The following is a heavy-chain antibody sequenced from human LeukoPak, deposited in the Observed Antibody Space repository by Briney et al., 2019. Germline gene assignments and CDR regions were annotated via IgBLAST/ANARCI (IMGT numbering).Heavy chain of an antibody. CDR2: MSSTGNTI. CDR1: GFTLRDYY. D-gene: IGHD2/OR15-2a*01. CDR3: ARSSSYFTYFDL. V-gene: IGHV3-11*04. Sequence: GGSLRLSCAASGFTLRDYYMSWIRQAPGKGLEWISYMSSTGNTIYYADSVKGRFTVSRDSANNSMSLQMTSLRAEDSAVYCCARSSSYFTYFDLWGRDTLVTVSS. J-gene: IGHJ2*01.